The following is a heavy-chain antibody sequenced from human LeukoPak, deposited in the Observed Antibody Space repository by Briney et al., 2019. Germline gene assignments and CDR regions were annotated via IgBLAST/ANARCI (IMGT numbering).Heavy chain of an antibody. CDR3: ARDQYGDYVFDY. D-gene: IGHD4-17*01. J-gene: IGHJ4*02. Sequence: KPGGSLRLSCAASGFTFSSYSMNWVRQAPGKGLEWVSSISSSSSYIYYADSVKGRFTISRDNAKNSLYLQMNSLRAEDTAVYYCARDQYGDYVFDYWGQGTLVTVSS. CDR2: ISSSSSYI. V-gene: IGHV3-21*01. CDR1: GFTFSSYS.